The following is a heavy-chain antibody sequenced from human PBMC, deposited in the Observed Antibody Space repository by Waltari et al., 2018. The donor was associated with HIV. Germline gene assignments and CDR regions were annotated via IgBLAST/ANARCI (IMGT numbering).Heavy chain of an antibody. V-gene: IGHV2-5*02. D-gene: IGHD1-26*01. Sequence: QITLKESGPTLVKPTQTLTLTCTFSGFSLSTSGVGVGWVRQPPGKALEWLALIYWDDDKRYSPSLKSRLTITKDTSKNQVVLTMTNMDPVDTATYYCAHSIVGATTPRYFDYWGQGTLVTVSS. CDR3: AHSIVGATTPRYFDY. CDR1: GFSLSTSGVG. CDR2: IYWDDDK. J-gene: IGHJ4*02.